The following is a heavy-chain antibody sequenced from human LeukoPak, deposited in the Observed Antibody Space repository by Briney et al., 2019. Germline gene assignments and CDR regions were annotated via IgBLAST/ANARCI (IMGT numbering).Heavy chain of an antibody. CDR2: INYSVST. J-gene: IGHJ4*02. Sequence: SETLSLTCTVSGGSISSYYWSWMRQPPGKGLEWIGYINYSVSTKYNPSLKSRVTISVDTSKNQFSLKLTSVTAADTAVYYCARGYAGAATFDYWGQGTLVTVSS. D-gene: IGHD1-26*01. CDR3: ARGYAGAATFDY. CDR1: GGSISSYY. V-gene: IGHV4-59*01.